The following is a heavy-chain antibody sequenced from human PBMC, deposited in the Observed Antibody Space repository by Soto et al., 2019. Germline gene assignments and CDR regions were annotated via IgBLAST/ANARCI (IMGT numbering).Heavy chain of an antibody. J-gene: IGHJ3*02. Sequence: ESGGGLVQPGGSLRLSCAASGFTVSSNYMSWVRQAPGKGLEWVSVIYSGGSTYYADSVKGRFTISRDNSENTLYLQMNSLRAEDTAVYYCASNPWGDDAFDIWGQGTMVTVSS. CDR2: IYSGGST. V-gene: IGHV3-66*01. D-gene: IGHD7-27*01. CDR3: ASNPWGDDAFDI. CDR1: GFTVSSNY.